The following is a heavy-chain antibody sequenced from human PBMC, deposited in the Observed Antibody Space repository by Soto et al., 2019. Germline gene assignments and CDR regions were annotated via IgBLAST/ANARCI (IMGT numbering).Heavy chain of an antibody. V-gene: IGHV4-59*01. CDR3: ARDHDIQQKRTYYYYGMDV. J-gene: IGHJ6*02. CDR1: GGSISSYY. Sequence: SETLSLTCTVSGGSISSYYWSWIRQPPGKGLEWIGYIYYSGSTNYNPSLKSRVTISVDTSKNQFSLKLSSVTAADTAVYYCARDHDIQQKRTYYYYGMDVWGQGTTVTVSS. D-gene: IGHD3-9*01. CDR2: IYYSGST.